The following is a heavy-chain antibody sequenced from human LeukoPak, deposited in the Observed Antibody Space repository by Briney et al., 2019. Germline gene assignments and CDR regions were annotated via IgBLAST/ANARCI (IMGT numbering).Heavy chain of an antibody. J-gene: IGHJ4*02. CDR3: ARGYYSSGWYSDGFDY. V-gene: IGHV3-7*04. CDR2: IKQDGSEK. D-gene: IGHD6-19*01. Sequence: GGSLRLSCAASGFTFSSYWMSWVRQAPGKGLEWVANIKQDGSEKYYVDPVKGRFTISRDNAKNSLYLQMNSLRAEDTAVYYCARGYYSSGWYSDGFDYWGQGTLVTVSS. CDR1: GFTFSSYW.